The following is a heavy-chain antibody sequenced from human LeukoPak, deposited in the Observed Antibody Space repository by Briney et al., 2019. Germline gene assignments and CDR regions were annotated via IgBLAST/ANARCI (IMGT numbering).Heavy chain of an antibody. CDR2: IWYDGSNK. Sequence: VGSLRLSCAASGFTFSSYGMHWVRQAPGKGLEWVAVIWYDGSNKYYADSVKGRFTISRDNSKNTLYLQMNSLRAEDTAVYYCAKDGSGSTSWYYMDVWGKGTTVTVSS. D-gene: IGHD1-26*01. CDR1: GFTFSSYG. CDR3: AKDGSGSTSWYYMDV. J-gene: IGHJ6*03. V-gene: IGHV3-33*06.